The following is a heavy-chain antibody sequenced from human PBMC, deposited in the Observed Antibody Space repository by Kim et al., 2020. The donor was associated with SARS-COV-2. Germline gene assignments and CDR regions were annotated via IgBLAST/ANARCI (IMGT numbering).Heavy chain of an antibody. CDR3: ARTAEYQLLSDY. Sequence: SYNPSLKSRVTISVDTSKNQFSLKLSSVTAADTAVYYCARTAEYQLLSDYWGQGTLVTVSS. D-gene: IGHD2-2*01. J-gene: IGHJ4*02. V-gene: IGHV4-30-2*05.